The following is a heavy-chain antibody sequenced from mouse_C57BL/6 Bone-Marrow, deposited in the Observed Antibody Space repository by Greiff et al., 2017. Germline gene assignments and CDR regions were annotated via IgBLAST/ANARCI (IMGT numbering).Heavy chain of an antibody. D-gene: IGHD2-1*01. CDR3: ARHGGYGNYDFDY. CDR1: GFTFSDYY. CDR2: ISNGGGRT. V-gene: IGHV5-12*01. Sequence: EVQGVESGGGLVQPGGSLKLSCAASGFTFSDYYMYWVRQTPEKRLEWVAYISNGGGRTYYPDTVKGRFTISSYNAKNTLYLQMSRLKSEDTAMYYCARHGGYGNYDFDYWGQGTTLTVSS. J-gene: IGHJ2*01.